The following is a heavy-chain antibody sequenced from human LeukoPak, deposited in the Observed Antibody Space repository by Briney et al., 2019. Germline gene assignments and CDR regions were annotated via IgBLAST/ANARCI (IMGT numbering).Heavy chain of an antibody. J-gene: IGHJ3*02. CDR1: GFTFNNDW. D-gene: IGHD6-19*01. Sequence: PGGSVRLSCAASGFTFNNDWMNWVRQAPGKGLEWVGRIKSTVDGGTTDLAAPVKGRFTVSRDDSENTLYLQMKSLTTEDTAVYYCTTGGNVMVAGTRAFDIWGHGTTVIVS. CDR3: TTGGNVMVAGTRAFDI. CDR2: IKSTVDGGTT. V-gene: IGHV3-15*07.